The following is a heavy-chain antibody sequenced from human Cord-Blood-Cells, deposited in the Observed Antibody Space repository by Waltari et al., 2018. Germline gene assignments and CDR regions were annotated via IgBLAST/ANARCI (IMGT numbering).Heavy chain of an antibody. CDR1: GGTFSSYA. J-gene: IGHJ6*02. V-gene: IGHV1-69*01. CDR3: ARGSKPISGVVIIRDYYYYGMDV. D-gene: IGHD3-3*01. CDR2: IIPIFGTA. Sequence: QVQLVQSGAEVKKPGSSVKVSCKASGGTFSSYAISWVRQAPGQGLEWMGGIIPIFGTANYAQKFQGRVTITADETTSTAYMELSSLRSEDTAVYYCARGSKPISGVVIIRDYYYYGMDVWGQGTTVTISS.